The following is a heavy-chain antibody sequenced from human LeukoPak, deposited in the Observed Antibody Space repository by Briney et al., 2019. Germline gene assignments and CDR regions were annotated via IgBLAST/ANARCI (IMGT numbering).Heavy chain of an antibody. J-gene: IGHJ3*02. Sequence: GGSLRLSCAASGFTFSSYAMNWVRQAPGKGVEWVSAISGSGGRTHYADSVKGRFPISRDNSKNTLYLQMNSLRAEDTAVYYCAKKVGTTLGAFDIWGQGTMVTVSS. V-gene: IGHV3-23*01. CDR3: AKKVGTTLGAFDI. CDR1: GFTFSSYA. CDR2: ISGSGGRT. D-gene: IGHD1-26*01.